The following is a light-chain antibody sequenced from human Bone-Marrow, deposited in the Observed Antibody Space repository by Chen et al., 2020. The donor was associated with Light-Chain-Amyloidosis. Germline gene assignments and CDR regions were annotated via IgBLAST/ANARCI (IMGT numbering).Light chain of an antibody. V-gene: IGLV2-8*01. CDR3: CSYAGADNHVF. CDR1: SSDVGAYNY. CDR2: EVT. Sequence: QSALTQPPSASGSPGQSVTISFTGTSSDVGAYNYVSWYQLLPGKAPKIMIYEVTKRPPGVPGRFSGFKSGNTASLTVSGLQAEDEADYYCCSYAGADNHVFFGGGTKLTVL. J-gene: IGLJ2*01.